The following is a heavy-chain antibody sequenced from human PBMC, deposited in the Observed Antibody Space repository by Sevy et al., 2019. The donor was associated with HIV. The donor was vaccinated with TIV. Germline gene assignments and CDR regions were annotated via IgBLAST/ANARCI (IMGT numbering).Heavy chain of an antibody. V-gene: IGHV4-34*01. CDR2: INHSGST. D-gene: IGHD6-19*01. CDR3: AKNSGWSYYYYYYGMDV. CDR1: GGSFSGYY. Sequence: SETLSLTCAVYGGSFSGYYWSWIRQPPGKGLEWIGEINHSGSTNYNPSLKSRVPISVDTSKNQFSLKLSSVTAADTAVYYCAKNSGWSYYYYYYGMDVWGQGTTVTVSS. J-gene: IGHJ6*02.